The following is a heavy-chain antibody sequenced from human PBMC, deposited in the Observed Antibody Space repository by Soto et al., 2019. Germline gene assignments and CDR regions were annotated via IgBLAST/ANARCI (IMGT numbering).Heavy chain of an antibody. CDR2: VYYSGTP. Sequence: SETLSLTCTVSCGSVSSATYYWNWIRQPPGKGLEWIGSVYYSGTPNYNPSLKSRVTISMDTSYNRLSLKLRSVTAADTAVYYCARDLYLRTGPWGMDVWGQGTTVTV. D-gene: IGHD3-9*01. CDR3: ARDLYLRTGPWGMDV. CDR1: CGSVSSATYY. J-gene: IGHJ6*02. V-gene: IGHV4-61*01.